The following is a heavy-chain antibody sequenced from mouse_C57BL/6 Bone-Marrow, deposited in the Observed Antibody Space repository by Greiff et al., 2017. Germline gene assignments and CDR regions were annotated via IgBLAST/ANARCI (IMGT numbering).Heavy chain of an antibody. CDR1: GYTFTSYW. CDR2: IHPNSGST. CDR3: ARDYYGSRRDYFDY. J-gene: IGHJ2*01. D-gene: IGHD1-1*01. V-gene: IGHV1-64*01. Sequence: QVQLQQPGAELVKPGASVKLSCKASGYTFTSYWMHWVKQGPGQGLEWIGMIHPNSGSTNYNEKFKSKATLTVDKSSSTAYMQLSSLTSEDSAVYYCARDYYGSRRDYFDYWGQGTTLTVSS.